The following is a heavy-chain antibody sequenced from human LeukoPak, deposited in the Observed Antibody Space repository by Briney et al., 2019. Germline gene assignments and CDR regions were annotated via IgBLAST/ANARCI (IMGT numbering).Heavy chain of an antibody. Sequence: RRSLRLSCAASGFTFSSYGVQWVPQAPGKGLEWVALISYDGSNKYYAHSVKGRFTIPRDNSKITLYLQMNSLRAEDTAVYYCANELNGDPRANFDYWGQGTLVTVSS. V-gene: IGHV3-30*18. CDR3: ANELNGDPRANFDY. D-gene: IGHD4-17*01. CDR1: GFTFSSYG. CDR2: ISYDGSNK. J-gene: IGHJ4*02.